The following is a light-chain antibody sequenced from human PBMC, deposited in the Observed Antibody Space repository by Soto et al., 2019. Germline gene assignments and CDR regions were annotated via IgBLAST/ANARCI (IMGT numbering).Light chain of an antibody. CDR3: QQASDFPLT. CDR2: AAS. CDR1: QGINTW. J-gene: IGKJ3*01. Sequence: DIQMTQSPSSVSASVGDRVTITCRASQGINTWLAWYQQKPGKAPKLLIYAASTLERGVPSRFSGSGSGTDFTLTIIILQPEDFATYYCQQASDFPLTFGPGTKVDIK. V-gene: IGKV1-12*01.